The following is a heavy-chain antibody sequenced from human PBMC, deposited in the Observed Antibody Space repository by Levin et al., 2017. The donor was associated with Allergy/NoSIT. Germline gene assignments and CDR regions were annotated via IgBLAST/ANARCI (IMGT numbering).Heavy chain of an antibody. CDR3: ATRFGGVGATISSFDY. D-gene: IGHD1-26*01. CDR2: FDPEDGET. CDR1: GYTLTELS. Sequence: GESLKISCKVSGYTLTELSMHWVRQAPGKGLEWMGGFDPEDGETIYAQKFQGRVTMTEDTSTDTAYMELSSLRSEDTAVYYCATRFGGVGATISSFDYWGQGTLVTVSS. J-gene: IGHJ4*02. V-gene: IGHV1-24*01.